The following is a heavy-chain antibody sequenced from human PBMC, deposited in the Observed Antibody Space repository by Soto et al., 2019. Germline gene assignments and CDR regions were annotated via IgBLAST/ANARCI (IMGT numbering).Heavy chain of an antibody. Sequence: EVQLLESGGGLIQPGGSLRLSCAASGFTFGSYAMSWVRQAPGKGLEWVSGISGSGGSTYYADSVKGRFTISRDNSNNTLYLQMNSLRAEDTAIYYCAKSPSGTYPYYYYGMDVWGQGTTVTVSS. CDR2: ISGSGGST. V-gene: IGHV3-23*01. CDR3: AKSPSGTYPYYYYGMDV. J-gene: IGHJ6*02. D-gene: IGHD1-1*01. CDR1: GFTFGSYA.